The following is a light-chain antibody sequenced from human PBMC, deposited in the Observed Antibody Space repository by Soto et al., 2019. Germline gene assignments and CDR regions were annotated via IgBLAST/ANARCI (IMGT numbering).Light chain of an antibody. Sequence: EIVMTQSPATLSLSPGERATLSCRASQSISSNLAWYHQKPGQAPRLLIHGASTRATGIPVRFSGSGSGTDFTLTISSLQSEDFALYYCQQYNNWPLTFGGGTKVEIK. CDR3: QQYNNWPLT. V-gene: IGKV3-15*01. J-gene: IGKJ4*01. CDR2: GAS. CDR1: QSISSN.